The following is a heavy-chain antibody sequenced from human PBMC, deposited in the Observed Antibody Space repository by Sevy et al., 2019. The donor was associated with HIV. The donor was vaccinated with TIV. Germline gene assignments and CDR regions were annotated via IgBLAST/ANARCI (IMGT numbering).Heavy chain of an antibody. V-gene: IGHV1-69*13. D-gene: IGHD3-22*01. CDR1: GGTFSNYA. J-gene: IGHJ6*02. CDR2: FIPMFDTA. CDR3: ASSYYESSGYSPLYYYGMDV. Sequence: ASVKVSCKASGGTFSNYAISWVRQALGQGLEWMGGFIPMFDTANSAQKFQGRVTLTADGSTSTAYMELSSLRSEDTAVYYWASSYYESSGYSPLYYYGMDVWGQGTTVTVSS.